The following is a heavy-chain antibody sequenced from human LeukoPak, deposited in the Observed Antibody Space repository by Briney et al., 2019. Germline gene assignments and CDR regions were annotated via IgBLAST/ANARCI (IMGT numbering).Heavy chain of an antibody. Sequence: SETLSLTCAVYGGSFSGYYWSWIRQPPGKGLEWIGEINHSGSTNYNPSLKSRVTISVDTSKNQFSLKLSSVTAADTAVYYCARAGVVTRPRYFDLWGRGTLVTVSS. J-gene: IGHJ2*01. D-gene: IGHD4-23*01. CDR2: INHSGST. CDR1: GGSFSGYY. V-gene: IGHV4-34*01. CDR3: ARAGVVTRPRYFDL.